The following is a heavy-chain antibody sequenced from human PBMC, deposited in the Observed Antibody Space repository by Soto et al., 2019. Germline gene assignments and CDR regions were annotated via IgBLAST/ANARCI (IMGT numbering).Heavy chain of an antibody. CDR2: INPNSGGT. J-gene: IGHJ3*02. CDR3: AREGKVESGDCSGGSCPDGGDAFDI. D-gene: IGHD2-15*01. V-gene: IGHV1-2*04. CDR1: GYTFTGYY. Sequence: ASVKVSCKASGYTFTGYYMHWVRQAPGQGLEWMGWINPNSGGTNYAQKFQGWVTMTRDTSISTAYMELSRLRSDDTVVYYCAREGKVESGDCSGGSCPDGGDAFDIWGQGTMVTVSS.